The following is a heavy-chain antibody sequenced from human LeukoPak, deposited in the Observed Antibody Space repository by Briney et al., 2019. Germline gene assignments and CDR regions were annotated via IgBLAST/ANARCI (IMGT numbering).Heavy chain of an antibody. Sequence: GGSLRLSCAASGFTVSSNYMSWVRQAPGKGLEWVSVIYSGGSTYYADSVKGRFTISRDNSKNTLYLQMNSLRAEDTAVYYCARENAKQLGIDFWGQGTLVTVSS. CDR3: ARENAKQLGIDF. J-gene: IGHJ4*02. D-gene: IGHD6-6*01. CDR1: GFTVSSNY. CDR2: IYSGGST. V-gene: IGHV3-53*01.